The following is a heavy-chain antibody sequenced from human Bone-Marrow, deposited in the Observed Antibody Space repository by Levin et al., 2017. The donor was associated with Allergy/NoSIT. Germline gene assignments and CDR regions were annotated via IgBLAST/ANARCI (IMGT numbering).Heavy chain of an antibody. V-gene: IGHV3-9*01. CDR2: VTWDSFIV. Sequence: PGGSLRLSCAASGFSFDDYAMHWLRRAPGKGLEWVAGVTWDSFIVDYADSVKGRFPISRDNATDYLYLQMNSLRVEDTAFYYCAKDIWRNPRFFDFFEHWGLGTAVNVSS. CDR3: AKDIWRNPRFFDFFEH. D-gene: IGHD3-9*01. J-gene: IGHJ1*01. CDR1: GFSFDDYA.